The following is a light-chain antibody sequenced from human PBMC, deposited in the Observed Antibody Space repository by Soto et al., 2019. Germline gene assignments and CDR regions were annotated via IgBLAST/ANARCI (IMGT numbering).Light chain of an antibody. J-gene: IGLJ2*01. CDR2: DVS. V-gene: IGLV2-14*01. Sequence: QSALTQPASVSGSPGQSITISCTGTSSDVGGYNYVSWYQQHPGKVPKLMIYDVSNRPSGVSNRFSGSKSGNPASLTISGLQAEDEADFYCSSYTISSTLVLFGGGTKLTVL. CDR1: SSDVGGYNY. CDR3: SSYTISSTLVL.